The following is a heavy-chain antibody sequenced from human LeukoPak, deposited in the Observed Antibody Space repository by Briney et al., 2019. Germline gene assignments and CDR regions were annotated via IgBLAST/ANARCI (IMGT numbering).Heavy chain of an antibody. CDR2: INPNSGGT. CDR1: GYTFTGYY. V-gene: IGHV1-2*02. CDR3: AHNDFWSGYYWFDP. Sequence: ASVKVSCKASGYTFTGYYIHWVRQAPGQGLEWMGWINPNSGGTNYAQKFQGRVTITTDESTSTAYMELSSLRSEDTAVYYCAHNDFWSGYYWFDPWGQGTLVTVSS. J-gene: IGHJ5*02. D-gene: IGHD3-3*01.